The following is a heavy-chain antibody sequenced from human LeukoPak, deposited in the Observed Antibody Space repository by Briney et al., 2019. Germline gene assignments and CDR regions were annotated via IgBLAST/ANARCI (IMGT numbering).Heavy chain of an antibody. V-gene: IGHV4-59*12. Sequence: SETLSLTCTVSGGSISSYYWSWIRQPPGKGLEWIGYIYYSGSTNYNPSLKSRVTISVDTSKNQFSLKLSSVTAADTAVYYCARLQQYPHRSRYFDLWGRGTLVTVSS. J-gene: IGHJ2*01. D-gene: IGHD2-2*01. CDR1: GGSISSYY. CDR2: IYYSGST. CDR3: ARLQQYPHRSRYFDL.